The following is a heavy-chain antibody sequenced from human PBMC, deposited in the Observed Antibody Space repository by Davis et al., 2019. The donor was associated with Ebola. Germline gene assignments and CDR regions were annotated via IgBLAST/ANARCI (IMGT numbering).Heavy chain of an antibody. CDR3: ARGHSGLRFLEWLLFGVFFDY. V-gene: IGHV4-34*01. J-gene: IGHJ4*02. D-gene: IGHD3-3*01. CDR2: INHSGST. CDR1: GESFSGYY. Sequence: SETLSLTCAVYGESFSGYYWSWIRQPPGKGLEWIGEINHSGSTNYNPSLKSRVTISVDTSKNQFSLKLSSVTAADTAVYYCARGHSGLRFLEWLLFGVFFDYWGQGTLVTVSS.